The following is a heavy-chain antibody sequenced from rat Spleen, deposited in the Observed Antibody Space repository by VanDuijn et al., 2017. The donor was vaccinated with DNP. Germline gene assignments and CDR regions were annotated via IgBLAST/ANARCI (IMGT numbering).Heavy chain of an antibody. CDR1: DYSITSNF. J-gene: IGHJ2*01. V-gene: IGHV3-1*01. Sequence: EVQLQESGPGLVKPSQSLSLTCSVTDYSITSNFWGWIRTFPRSKMEWIGHISYSDTTSYNPSLKGRISITRDSSKNQFFLQLNSVTTEDTATYYCARGSYYGYNVFDYWGQGVMVTVSS. D-gene: IGHD1-9*01. CDR2: ISYSDTT. CDR3: ARGSYYGYNVFDY.